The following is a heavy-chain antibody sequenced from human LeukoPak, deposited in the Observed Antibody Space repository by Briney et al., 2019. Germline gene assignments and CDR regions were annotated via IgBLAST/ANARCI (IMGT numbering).Heavy chain of an antibody. D-gene: IGHD1-26*01. CDR1: GLTFSSYG. V-gene: IGHV3-30*18. Sequence: GRSLRLSRAASGLTFSSYGMHWVRQAPGKGLEWVAVISYDGSNKYYADSVKGRFTISRDNSKNTLYLQMNSLRAEDTAVYYCAKRIVGPYFYYFDYWGQGTLVTVSS. J-gene: IGHJ4*02. CDR3: AKRIVGPYFYYFDY. CDR2: ISYDGSNK.